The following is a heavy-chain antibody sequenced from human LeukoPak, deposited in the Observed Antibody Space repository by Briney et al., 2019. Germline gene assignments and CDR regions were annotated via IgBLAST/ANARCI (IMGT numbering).Heavy chain of an antibody. J-gene: IGHJ3*01. V-gene: IGHV1-69*13. CDR1: GGTFSSYA. D-gene: IGHD2-2*02. Sequence: ASVKVSCKASGGTFSSYAISWVRQAPGQGLEWVGGIIPIFGTANYAQKFQGRVTITADESTSTAYMELSSLRSEDTAVYYCARFEVPAAIGGEFWGQGTMVTVSS. CDR3: ARFEVPAAIGGEF. CDR2: IIPIFGTA.